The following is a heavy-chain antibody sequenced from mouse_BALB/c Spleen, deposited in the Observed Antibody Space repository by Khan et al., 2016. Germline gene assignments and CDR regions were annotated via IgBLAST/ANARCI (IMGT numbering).Heavy chain of an antibody. CDR1: GYSITSGYY. J-gene: IGHJ4*01. CDR3: ARLRWVYAMDY. V-gene: IGHV3-6*02. D-gene: IGHD2-12*01. Sequence: EVQLQESGPGLVKPSQSLSLTCSVTGYSITSGYYWNWIRQFPGNNLEWMGYISYDGSNNYNPSLKNRISIARDTSKNQFFLKLNSVTTEDTATYYCARLRWVYAMDYWGQGTSVTVSS. CDR2: ISYDGSN.